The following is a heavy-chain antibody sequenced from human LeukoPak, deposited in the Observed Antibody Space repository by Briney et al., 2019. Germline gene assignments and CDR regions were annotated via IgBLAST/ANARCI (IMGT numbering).Heavy chain of an antibody. V-gene: IGHV1-18*01. CDR2: ISAYNGNT. J-gene: IGHJ6*02. D-gene: IGHD3-9*01. CDR1: GYTFTSYG. Sequence: EASVKVSCKASGYTFTSYGITWVRQAPGQGLEWMGWISAYNGNTNYAQKFLGRVTMTTDTPTSTAYMELRSLRSDDTAVYYCARDGLLDDILAGYYYYGMDVWGQGTTVTVSS. CDR3: ARDGLLDDILAGYYYYGMDV.